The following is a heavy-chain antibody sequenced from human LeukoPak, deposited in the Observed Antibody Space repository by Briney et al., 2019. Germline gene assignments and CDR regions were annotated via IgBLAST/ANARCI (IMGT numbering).Heavy chain of an antibody. CDR3: ASSSGGCSGGSCYYWFDP. J-gene: IGHJ5*02. V-gene: IGHV1-69*04. CDR1: GCTFTSYA. CDR2: IIPTFGIA. D-gene: IGHD2-15*01. Sequence: SVKVSCKASGCTFTSYAISWVRQAPGQGLEWMGRIIPTFGIANYAQKFQGRVTITADKSTSTAYMELSSLRSEDTAVYYCASSSGGCSGGSCYYWFDPWGEGTLVTVSS.